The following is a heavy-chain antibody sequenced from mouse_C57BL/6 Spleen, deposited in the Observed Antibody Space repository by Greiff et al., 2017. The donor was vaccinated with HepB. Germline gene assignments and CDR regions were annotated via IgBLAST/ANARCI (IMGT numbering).Heavy chain of an antibody. Sequence: VQLQQSGPELVKPGASVKISCKASGYAFSSSWMNWVKQRPGKGLEWIGRIYPGDGDTNYNGKFKGKATLTADKSSSTAYMQLSSLTSEDSAVYFCARWGLMTPPSSDYWGQGTTLTVSS. CDR3: ARWGLMTPPSSDY. D-gene: IGHD2-3*01. V-gene: IGHV1-82*01. CDR2: IYPGDGDT. J-gene: IGHJ2*01. CDR1: GYAFSSSW.